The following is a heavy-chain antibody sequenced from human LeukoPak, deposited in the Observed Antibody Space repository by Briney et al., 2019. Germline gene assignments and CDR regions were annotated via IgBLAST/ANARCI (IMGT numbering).Heavy chain of an antibody. J-gene: IGHJ5*02. CDR3: ARERGYCSSTSCYGAVGGTWFDP. CDR1: GGSISSYY. Sequence: SETLSLTCTVSGGSISSYYWSWIRQPPGKGLEWIGYIYYSGSTNYNPSLKSLVTISVDTSKNQFSLKLSSVTAADTAVYYCARERGYCSSTSCYGAVGGTWFDPWGQGTLVTVSS. D-gene: IGHD2-2*01. V-gene: IGHV4-59*01. CDR2: IYYSGST.